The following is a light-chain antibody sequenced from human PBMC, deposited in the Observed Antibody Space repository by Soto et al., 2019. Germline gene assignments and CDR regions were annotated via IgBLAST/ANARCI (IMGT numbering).Light chain of an antibody. CDR2: DNN. CDR3: GTWDSSLTAGV. J-gene: IGLJ2*01. V-gene: IGLV1-51*01. CDR1: SSNIGNNY. Sequence: QSVLTQPPSVSAAPGQKVTISCSGSSSNIGNNYVSWYQQLPGTAPKLLICDNNQRPSGIPDRFSGSKSGTSATLGITGLQTGDEADYYCGTWDSSLTAGVFGGGTKVTVL.